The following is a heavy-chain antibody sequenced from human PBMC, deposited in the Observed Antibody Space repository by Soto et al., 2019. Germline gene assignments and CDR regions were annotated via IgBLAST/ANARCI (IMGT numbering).Heavy chain of an antibody. J-gene: IGHJ6*02. CDR1: GFTFSSYG. V-gene: IGHV3-33*01. Sequence: GGSLRLSCAASGFTFSSYGMHWVRQAPGKGLEWVAVIWYDGSNKYYADSVKGRFTISRDNSKNTLYLQMNSLRAEDTAVYYCARDQDYYGSGSYYPLMDVWGQGTTVTVSS. D-gene: IGHD3-10*01. CDR2: IWYDGSNK. CDR3: ARDQDYYGSGSYYPLMDV.